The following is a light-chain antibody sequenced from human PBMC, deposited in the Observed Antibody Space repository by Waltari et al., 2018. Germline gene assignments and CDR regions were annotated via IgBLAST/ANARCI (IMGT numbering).Light chain of an antibody. J-gene: IGKJ1*01. CDR3: QQYYSAPWT. Sequence: DIVMTQSLDSLAVSLGGRATIHCKSSQSVLDSSNNKNYLAWYQQKPGQSPKLIFYWASTRESGVPDRFSASGSATDFTLTISSLQAEDVAAFYCQQYYSAPWTFGQGTKVEVK. V-gene: IGKV4-1*01. CDR2: WAS. CDR1: QSVLDSSNNKNY.